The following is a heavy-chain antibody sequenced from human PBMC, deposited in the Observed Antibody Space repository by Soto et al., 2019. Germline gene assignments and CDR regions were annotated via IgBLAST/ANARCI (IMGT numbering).Heavy chain of an antibody. D-gene: IGHD4-4*01. V-gene: IGHV3-49*04. CDR1: GFSFGYYA. Sequence: GGSLRLSCSASGFSFGYYAMSWVRQAPGKGLEWVGFIRSKANGGPTEFAASVKGRFTISRDDSKSIAYLQMNSLKTEDTAVYYCXTYLDYTTLYYYYGMDVWGQGTTVTVSS. CDR3: XTYLDYTTLYYYYGMDV. J-gene: IGHJ6*02. CDR2: IRSKANGGPT.